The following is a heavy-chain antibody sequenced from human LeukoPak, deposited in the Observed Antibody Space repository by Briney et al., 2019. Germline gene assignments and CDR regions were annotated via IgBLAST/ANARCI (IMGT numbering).Heavy chain of an antibody. CDR1: GFTFSSYA. CDR3: ARAAMGFDY. Sequence: PGGSLRLSCAASGFTFSSYAMHWVRQAAGKGLGWVAVISYVGRNKYYADSVKGRFTISRDNSKNTLYLQMNSLRAEDTAVYYCARAAMGFDYWGQGTLVTVSS. D-gene: IGHD5-18*01. V-gene: IGHV3-30*04. CDR2: ISYVGRNK. J-gene: IGHJ4*02.